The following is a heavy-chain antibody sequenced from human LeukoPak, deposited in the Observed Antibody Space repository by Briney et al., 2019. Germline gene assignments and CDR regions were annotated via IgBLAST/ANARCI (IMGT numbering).Heavy chain of an antibody. CDR3: ARVLDSSGYYYYYYGMDV. D-gene: IGHD3-22*01. CDR2: IYYSGST. J-gene: IGHJ6*02. V-gene: IGHV4-59*01. CDR1: GGSISRYY. Sequence: SETLSLTCTVSGGSISRYYWSWIRQPPGKGLEWIGYIYYSGSTNYNPSLKSRVTISVDTSKNQFSLKLSSVTAADTAVYYCARVLDSSGYYYYYYGMDVWGQGTTVTVSS.